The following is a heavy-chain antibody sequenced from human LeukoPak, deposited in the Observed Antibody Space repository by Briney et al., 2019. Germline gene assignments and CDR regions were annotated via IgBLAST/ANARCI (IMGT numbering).Heavy chain of an antibody. V-gene: IGHV3-9*01. Sequence: GRSLRLSCAASGFTFDDYAMHWVRQAPGKGLECVSGISWNSGSIGYADSVKGRFTISRDNAKNSLYLQMNSLRAEDTALYYCAKDKVSYSSSFDYWGQGTLVTVSS. CDR2: ISWNSGSI. J-gene: IGHJ4*02. CDR3: AKDKVSYSSSFDY. CDR1: GFTFDDYA. D-gene: IGHD6-13*01.